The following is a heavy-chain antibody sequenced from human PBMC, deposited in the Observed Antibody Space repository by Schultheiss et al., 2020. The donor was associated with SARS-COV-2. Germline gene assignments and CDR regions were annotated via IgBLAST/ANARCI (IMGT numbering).Heavy chain of an antibody. D-gene: IGHD6-19*01. J-gene: IGHJ5*02. CDR3: ARDKSSSDFDP. Sequence: GGSLRLSCAASGFAFNSYALHWVRQAPGKGLEWVAIISYDGRNAYYADSVKGRFTISRDNSKNTIYLQMNSLRTEDTAVYYCARDKSSSDFDPWGQGTLVTVSS. CDR1: GFAFNSYA. V-gene: IGHV3-30*04. CDR2: ISYDGRNA.